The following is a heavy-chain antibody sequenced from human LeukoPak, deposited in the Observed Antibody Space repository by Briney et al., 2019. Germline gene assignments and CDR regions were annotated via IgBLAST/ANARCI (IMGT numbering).Heavy chain of an antibody. CDR1: GGSISSGNYY. V-gene: IGHV4-61*02. CDR3: AWGDSSGYPFDP. D-gene: IGHD3-22*01. CDR2: IYTSGGTSGST. Sequence: PSETLSLTCTVSGGSISSGNYYWSWIRQPAGKGLEYIGRIYTSGGTSGSTYYNPSLKSRVTTSVDTSKNQFSLKLSSVTASDTAVYYCAWGDSSGYPFDPWGQGTLVTVSS. J-gene: IGHJ5*02.